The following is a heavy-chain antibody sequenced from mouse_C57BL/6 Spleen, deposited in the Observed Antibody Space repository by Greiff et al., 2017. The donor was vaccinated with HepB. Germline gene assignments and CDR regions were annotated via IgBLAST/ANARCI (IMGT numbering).Heavy chain of an antibody. J-gene: IGHJ4*01. CDR2: IDPSDSYT. CDR3: ARSRTTVVDAMDY. D-gene: IGHD1-1*01. CDR1: GYTFTSYW. V-gene: IGHV1-59*01. Sequence: QVQLQQPGAELVRPGTSVKLSCKASGYTFTSYWMHWVKQRPGQGLEWIGVIDPSDSYTNYNQKFKGKATLTVDTSSSTAYMQLSSLTSEDSAVYYCARSRTTVVDAMDYWGQGTSVTVSS.